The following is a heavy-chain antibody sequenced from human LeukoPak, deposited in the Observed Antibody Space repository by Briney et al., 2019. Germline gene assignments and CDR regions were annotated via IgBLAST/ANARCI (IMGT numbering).Heavy chain of an antibody. Sequence: GGSLRPSCAASGFTFSSYAMSWVRQAPGKGLEWVSAISGSGGGTYYADSVRGRFIISRDNSKNTLYLQMNSLRAEDTAAYYCAKMQGYFDYWGQGTLVTVSS. CDR3: AKMQGYFDY. CDR1: GFTFSSYA. V-gene: IGHV3-23*01. J-gene: IGHJ4*02. CDR2: ISGSGGGT.